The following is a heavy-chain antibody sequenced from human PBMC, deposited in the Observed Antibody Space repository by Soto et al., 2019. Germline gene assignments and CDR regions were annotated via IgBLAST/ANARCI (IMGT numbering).Heavy chain of an antibody. D-gene: IGHD3-22*01. J-gene: IGHJ4*02. CDR3: AHPKAGYLGRYYDSSGLDFDY. V-gene: IGHV3-30*03. Sequence: GGSLRLSCAASGFTFSSYGMHWVRQAPGKGLEWVAVISYDGSNKYYADSVKGRFTISRDNSKNTLYLQMNSLRAEDTAVYYCAHPKAGYLGRYYDSSGLDFDYWGQGTLVTVSS. CDR2: ISYDGSNK. CDR1: GFTFSSYG.